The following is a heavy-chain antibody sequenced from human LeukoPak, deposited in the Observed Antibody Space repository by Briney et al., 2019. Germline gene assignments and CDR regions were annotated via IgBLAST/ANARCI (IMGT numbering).Heavy chain of an antibody. Sequence: APVKVSCKASGGTFSSYAISWVRQAPGQGLEWMGGIIPIFGTANYAQKFQGRVTITADESTSTAYMELSSLRSEDTAVYYCAREDGYRFDYWGQGTLVTVSS. D-gene: IGHD5-24*01. CDR1: GGTFSSYA. CDR2: IIPIFGTA. CDR3: AREDGYRFDY. J-gene: IGHJ4*02. V-gene: IGHV1-69*13.